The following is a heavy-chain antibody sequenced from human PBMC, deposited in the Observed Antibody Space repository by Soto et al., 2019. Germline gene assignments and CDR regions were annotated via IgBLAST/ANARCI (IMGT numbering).Heavy chain of an antibody. V-gene: IGHV5-51*01. Sequence: GESLKISCKGSGYTFTNYWIGWVRQMPGKGLEWMGVIYPGDSDTRYSPSFQGQVTISADKSISTAYLQWSSLKASDTAMYYCARRREWRGIDVFEYWGQGTLVTVSS. J-gene: IGHJ4*02. CDR2: IYPGDSDT. D-gene: IGHD3-3*01. CDR1: GYTFTNYW. CDR3: ARRREWRGIDVFEY.